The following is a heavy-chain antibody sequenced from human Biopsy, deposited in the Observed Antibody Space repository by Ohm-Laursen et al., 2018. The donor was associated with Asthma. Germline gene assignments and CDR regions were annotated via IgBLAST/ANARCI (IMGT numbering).Heavy chain of an antibody. J-gene: IGHJ2*01. CDR1: GYAMSTSGSY. CDR3: ARAVSSSSYWYFDL. Sequence: GTLSLTCIVSGYAMSTSGSYWGWIRQSPGKGLEWIGSIYYSGRTYYNPSLESRVTISADTSKNHFSLKVTSVTAADTAVYYCARAVSSSSYWYFDLWGRGDLVTVSS. V-gene: IGHV4-39*02. CDR2: IYYSGRT. D-gene: IGHD6-6*01.